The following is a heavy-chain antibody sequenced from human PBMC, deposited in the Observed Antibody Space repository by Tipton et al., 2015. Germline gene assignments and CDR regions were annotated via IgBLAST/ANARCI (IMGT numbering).Heavy chain of an antibody. V-gene: IGHV4-31*03. CDR1: GDSLSRGTYY. CDR3: ARSGDTYFDY. Sequence: TLSLTCSVSGDSLSRGTYYWTWIRQHPGKGLGWIGYIYYSATTYYNPSLKSRLTISLDRSKSHFSLQLSSVTAADTAVYYCARSGDTYFDYWGQGTLVTVSS. D-gene: IGHD5-18*01. CDR2: IYYSATT. J-gene: IGHJ4*02.